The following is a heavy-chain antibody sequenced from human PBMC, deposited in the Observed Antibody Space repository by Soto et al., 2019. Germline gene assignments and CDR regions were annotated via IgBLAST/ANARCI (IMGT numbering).Heavy chain of an antibody. V-gene: IGHV1-46*01. CDR2: INPSGGST. CDR3: ARDAETITMVRGVLKPSNWFDP. Sequence: ASVKVSCKASGYTFTSYYMHWVRQAPGQGLEWMGIINPSGGSTSYAQKFQGRVTMTRDTSTSTVYMELSGLRSEDTAVYYCARDAETITMVRGVLKPSNWFDPWGQGTLVTVSS. CDR1: GYTFTSYY. D-gene: IGHD3-10*01. J-gene: IGHJ5*02.